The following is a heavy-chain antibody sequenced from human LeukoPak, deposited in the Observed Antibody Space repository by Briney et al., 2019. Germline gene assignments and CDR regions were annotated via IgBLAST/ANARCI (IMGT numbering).Heavy chain of an antibody. D-gene: IGHD6-13*01. V-gene: IGHV4-39*01. Sequence: TSETLSLTCTVSGGSISSSSYYWGWIRHPPGKGLEWIGSIYYSGSTYYNPSLKSRVTISVDTSKNQFSLKLSSVTAADTAVYYCARRPVRGYGSSWPDYWGQGTLVTVSS. CDR2: IYYSGST. J-gene: IGHJ4*02. CDR3: ARRPVRGYGSSWPDY. CDR1: GGSISSSSYY.